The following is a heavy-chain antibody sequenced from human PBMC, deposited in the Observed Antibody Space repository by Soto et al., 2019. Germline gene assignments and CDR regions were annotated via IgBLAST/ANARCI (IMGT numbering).Heavy chain of an antibody. CDR1: GFTFSSYW. V-gene: IGHV3-7*01. CDR2: IKQDGSEK. CDR3: ARGHVDIVATNYYYYYYYMDV. J-gene: IGHJ6*03. D-gene: IGHD5-12*01. Sequence: EVQLVESGGGLVQPGGSLRLSCAASGFTFSSYWMSWVRQAPGKGLEWVANIKQDGSEKYYVDSVKGRFTISRDNAKTSLYLQVNGMRAEDTAVYYCARGHVDIVATNYYYYYYYMDVWGKGTTVTVSS.